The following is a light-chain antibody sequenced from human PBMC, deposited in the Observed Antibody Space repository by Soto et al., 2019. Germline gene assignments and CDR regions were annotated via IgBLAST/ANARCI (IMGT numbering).Light chain of an antibody. CDR1: QGLGVW. CDR2: GAS. Sequence: DIQMTQSPSSVSASVGDRVTITCRASQGLGVWLGWYQQKPGKAPQLLIFGASGLQTGVPARFRDSGSGTDFTLTISSLQHEDFATYYCQQAYSFPLTFGVGTKVEIK. J-gene: IGKJ4*01. V-gene: IGKV1-12*01. CDR3: QQAYSFPLT.